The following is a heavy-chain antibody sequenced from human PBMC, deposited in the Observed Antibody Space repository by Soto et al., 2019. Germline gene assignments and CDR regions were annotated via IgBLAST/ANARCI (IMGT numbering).Heavy chain of an antibody. J-gene: IGHJ4*02. CDR3: AKAGCSGSTCYLYYFDY. CDR1: GLTFSNYA. Sequence: LRLSCAASGLTFSNYAMSWVRQAPGKGLEWVSTISGRGGNTYYADSGKGRFTISRDNSRNTLYLQMDSLRVEDSAVYSCAKAGCSGSTCYLYYFDYWGQGALVTVSS. D-gene: IGHD2-15*01. CDR2: ISGRGGNT. V-gene: IGHV3-23*01.